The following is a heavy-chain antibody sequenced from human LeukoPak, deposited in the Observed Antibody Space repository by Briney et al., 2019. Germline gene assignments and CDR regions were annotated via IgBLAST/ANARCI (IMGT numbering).Heavy chain of an antibody. CDR3: ARAFSRIAVAASDAFDI. V-gene: IGHV3-74*01. J-gene: IGHJ3*02. D-gene: IGHD6-19*01. Sequence: PGGSLRLSCAASGFTFSSYWMQWVRQAPGKGLVWVSRIDGDGSSTNYADSVKGRFTISRDNAKNTLYLQMNSLRAEDTAVYYCARAFSRIAVAASDAFDIWGQGTMVTVSS. CDR2: IDGDGSST. CDR1: GFTFSSYW.